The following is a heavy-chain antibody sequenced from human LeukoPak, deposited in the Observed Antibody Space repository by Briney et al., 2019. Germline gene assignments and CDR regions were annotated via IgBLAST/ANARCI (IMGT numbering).Heavy chain of an antibody. J-gene: IGHJ3*01. CDR2: IDEDGSET. CDR3: VRYGRRANDQPFDV. Sequence: GGSLRLSCAASGFTFSNYGMHWVRQAPGKGLEWVASIDEDGSETNYVDSVTGRFTVSRDHAKNSLFLQMNSLRAEDTAVYYCVRYGRRANDQPFDVWGQGTMVTVSS. V-gene: IGHV3-7*01. D-gene: IGHD1-1*01. CDR1: GFTFSNYG.